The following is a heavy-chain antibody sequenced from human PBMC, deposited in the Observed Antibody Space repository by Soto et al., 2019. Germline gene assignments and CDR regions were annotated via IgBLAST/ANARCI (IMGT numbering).Heavy chain of an antibody. D-gene: IGHD2-15*01. J-gene: IGHJ3*01. CDR3: AKNPCGGGRCDTAFEV. V-gene: IGHV4-4*02. Sequence: QVQLQESGPGLVKPSETLSLTCTVSGDSISTDKWWSWVRQPPGKGLEWIGAIWHGGNTNYSPSLKIRVTLSLDKSTTHFSLRLPSVTAADTAVYYCAKNPCGGGRCDTAFEVSGQGTTVTFSP. CDR1: GDSISTDKW. CDR2: IWHGGNT.